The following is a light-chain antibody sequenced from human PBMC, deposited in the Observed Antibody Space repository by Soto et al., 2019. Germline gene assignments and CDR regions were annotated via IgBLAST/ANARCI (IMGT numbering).Light chain of an antibody. J-gene: IGKJ2*01. CDR1: QSVSSSF. Sequence: EIVLTQSPGTLSLSPGERATLSCRASQSVSSSFVAWYQQKPGQAPRLLIYGTSSRATGSHDRLSGSGSGTDFTLTISRLEPEYFVEYYDQQYDNSPRTFGQGTKLDIK. CDR2: GTS. CDR3: QQYDNSPRT. V-gene: IGKV3-20*01.